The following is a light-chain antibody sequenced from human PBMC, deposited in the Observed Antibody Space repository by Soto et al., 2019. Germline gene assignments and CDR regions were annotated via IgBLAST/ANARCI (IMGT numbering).Light chain of an antibody. CDR1: QNLLHSNGYNY. CDR2: LGS. V-gene: IGKV2-28*01. CDR3: AQGLATPST. Sequence: EIVLTQSPLTMPVTPGEPASISCRSSQNLLHSNGYNYLNWYLQKPGQSPQLLIYLGSNRASGVPDRFSGSGSGTDFTLTINRVEAEDVGLYFCAQGLATPSTSGGGTKVDIK. J-gene: IGKJ4*01.